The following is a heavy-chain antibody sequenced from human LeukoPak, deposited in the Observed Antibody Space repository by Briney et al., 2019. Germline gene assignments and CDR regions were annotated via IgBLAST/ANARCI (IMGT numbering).Heavy chain of an antibody. CDR1: GFTFSDYY. D-gene: IGHD3-10*01. CDR3: ARDSYWLGGTIGAFDI. CDR2: ISSSGSTI. V-gene: IGHV3-11*04. J-gene: IGHJ3*02. Sequence: GGSLRLSCAASGFTFSDYYMSWIRQAPGKGLEWVSYISSSGSTIYYAYSVKGRFTISRDNAKNSLYLQINSLRAEDTAVYYCARDSYWLGGTIGAFDIWGQGTMVTVSS.